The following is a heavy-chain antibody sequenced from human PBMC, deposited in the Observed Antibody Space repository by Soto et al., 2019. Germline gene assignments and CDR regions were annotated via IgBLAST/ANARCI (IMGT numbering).Heavy chain of an antibody. CDR2: ISANGGST. V-gene: IGHV3-64D*08. D-gene: IGHD5-12*01. Sequence: EVQLVASGGGLVQPGGSLRLSCSASGFTFNDNPMYWVRQAPGKGLEYVSPISANGGSTHYADSVKGRFSISRDNSENTLYLQMSSLRAEDTAVYYCVKGAGWLQDVDYWGQGTLVTVSS. J-gene: IGHJ4*02. CDR1: GFTFNDNP. CDR3: VKGAGWLQDVDY.